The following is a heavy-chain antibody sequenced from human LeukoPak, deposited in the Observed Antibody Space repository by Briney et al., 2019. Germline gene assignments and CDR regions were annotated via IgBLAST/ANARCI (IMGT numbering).Heavy chain of an antibody. V-gene: IGHV5-51*01. J-gene: IGHJ1*01. CDR3: AGAGIAVAGNAEYFQH. Sequence: GESLKISCKGFGYSFTTYWIVWVRQMPEKGLEWMGIIYPSDSDTRYSPSFQGQVTISADKSISTAYLQWSSLKASDTAMYYCAGAGIAVAGNAEYFQHWGQGTLVTVSS. CDR1: GYSFTTYW. CDR2: IYPSDSDT. D-gene: IGHD6-19*01.